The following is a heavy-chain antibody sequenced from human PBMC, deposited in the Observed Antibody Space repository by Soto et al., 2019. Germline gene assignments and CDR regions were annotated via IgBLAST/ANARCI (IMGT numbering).Heavy chain of an antibody. V-gene: IGHV1-18*01. Sequence: QVQLVQSGAEVKKPGASVKVSCKASGYTFTSYGISWVRQAPGQGLEWMGWISAYNGNTNYAQKLQGRVTMTTDTSTSTAYMELRSLRSDVTAVYYCARDINMVRGVIITALPGYWGQGTLVTVSS. D-gene: IGHD3-10*01. CDR2: ISAYNGNT. CDR3: ARDINMVRGVIITALPGY. J-gene: IGHJ4*02. CDR1: GYTFTSYG.